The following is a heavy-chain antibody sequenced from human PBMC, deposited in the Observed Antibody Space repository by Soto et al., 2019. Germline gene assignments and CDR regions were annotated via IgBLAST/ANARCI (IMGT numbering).Heavy chain of an antibody. Sequence: QVQLQESGPGLVKPSGTLSLTCDVSGGSISSSNWWTWVRQSPGKGLEWIGEIHDSGSTSSNPSLKSRATISVDISKNQFSLKLSSVTAADTAVYYCARWAATSAYGIDSWGQGTLVTVSS. D-gene: IGHD4-17*01. CDR1: GGSISSSNW. J-gene: IGHJ4*02. CDR3: ARWAATSAYGIDS. V-gene: IGHV4-4*02. CDR2: IHDSGST.